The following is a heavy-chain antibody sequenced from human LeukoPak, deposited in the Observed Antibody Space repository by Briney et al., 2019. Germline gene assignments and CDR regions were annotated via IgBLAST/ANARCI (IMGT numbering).Heavy chain of an antibody. D-gene: IGHD6-6*01. CDR3: ARGEWSSSPFDY. J-gene: IGHJ4*02. CDR2: ISSSSSYI. CDR1: GFSFSSNS. V-gene: IGHV3-21*01. Sequence: GGSLRLSCAASGFSFSSNSMNWVRQAPGKGLEWVSFISSSSSYIYYADSVKGRFTVSRDNAKNSLYLQMNSLRAEDTAVYYCARGEWSSSPFDYWGQGTLVTVSS.